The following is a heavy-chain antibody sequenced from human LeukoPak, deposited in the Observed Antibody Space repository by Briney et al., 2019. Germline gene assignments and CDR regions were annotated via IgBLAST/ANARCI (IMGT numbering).Heavy chain of an antibody. D-gene: IGHD3-22*01. J-gene: IGHJ4*02. CDR2: VSSDGTIT. V-gene: IGHV3-74*01. Sequence: GGSLRLSCAVSGFTFSSYWMHWVRQAPGKGLVWVSRVSSDGTITNYADSVKGRFTISRDNAKNTLYLQMNRLRVEDTAVYYCARATYYYHCGGYYYLGPFDYWGQGTQVTVSS. CDR3: ARATYYYHCGGYYYLGPFDY. CDR1: GFTFSSYW.